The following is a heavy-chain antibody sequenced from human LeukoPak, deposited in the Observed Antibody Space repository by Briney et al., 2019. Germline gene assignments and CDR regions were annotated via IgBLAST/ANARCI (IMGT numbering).Heavy chain of an antibody. CDR3: ARQEYSNSYFDY. CDR1: GGSISSNTYY. D-gene: IGHD2/OR15-2a*01. CDR2: IYYSGST. Sequence: KPSETLSLTCTVSGGSISSNTYYWGWIRQPPGKGLEWIASIYYSGSTYYNPSLKSPVTISVDTSKNQFSLKLSSVTAADTAVYYCARQEYSNSYFDYWVQGTLVTVSS. V-gene: IGHV4-39*01. J-gene: IGHJ4*02.